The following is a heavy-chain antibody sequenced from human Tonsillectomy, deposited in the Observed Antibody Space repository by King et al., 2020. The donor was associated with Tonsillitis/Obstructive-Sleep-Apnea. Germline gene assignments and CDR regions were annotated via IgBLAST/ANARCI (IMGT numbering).Heavy chain of an antibody. J-gene: IGHJ5*02. V-gene: IGHV1-2*04. CDR1: GYTLTGYY. D-gene: IGHD2-2*01. CDR3: ARGYCSSTSCQGGGWFDP. CDR2: INPNSGGT. Sequence: AQLVTSGAEVKTPGASGKVSGKASGYTLTGYYMHWVRQAPGQGLEWMGWINPNSGGTNYAQKFQGWVTMTRDTSISTAYMELSRLRSDDTAVYYCARGYCSSTSCQGGGWFDPWGQGTLVTVSS.